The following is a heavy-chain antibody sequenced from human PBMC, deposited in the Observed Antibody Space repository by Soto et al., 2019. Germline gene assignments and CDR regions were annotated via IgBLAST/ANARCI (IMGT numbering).Heavy chain of an antibody. D-gene: IGHD2-15*01. CDR2: ISGDGINT. J-gene: IGHJ4*02. CDR1: GFNFGFFG. CDR3: ARGNLSFDFDS. V-gene: IGHV3-30*03. Sequence: QIQLVESGGDVVQPGKSLRLSCAASGFNFGFFGMHWVRQAPGKGLEWVAFISGDGINTQYADSVRDRFTLSRDYSRKTIYLQMDSLRDEDTALYYCARGNLSFDFDSWGLGTLVTVSS.